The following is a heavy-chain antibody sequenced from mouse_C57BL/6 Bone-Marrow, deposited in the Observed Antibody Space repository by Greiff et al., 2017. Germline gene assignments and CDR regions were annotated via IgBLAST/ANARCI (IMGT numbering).Heavy chain of an antibody. CDR1: GFTFSDYG. CDR3: ARRIYYYGLVDY. D-gene: IGHD1-1*01. CDR2: ISSGSSTI. J-gene: IGHJ2*01. Sequence: GFTFSDYGMHWVRQAPEKGLEWVAYISSGSSTIYYADTVKGRFTISRDNAKNTLFLQMTSLRSEDTAMYYCARRIYYYGLVDYWGQGTTLTVSS. V-gene: IGHV5-17*01.